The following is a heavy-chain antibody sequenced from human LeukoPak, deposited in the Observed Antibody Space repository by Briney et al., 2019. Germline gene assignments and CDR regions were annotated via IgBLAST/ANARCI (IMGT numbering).Heavy chain of an antibody. CDR3: ARDRVDIVVVVAAAPYASAFDI. J-gene: IGHJ3*02. CDR1: GFTFSSYW. CDR2: IKQDGSEK. V-gene: IGHV3-7*01. Sequence: GGSLRLSCAASGFTFSSYWMSWVRQAPGKGLEWVANIKQDGSEKYYVDSVKGRFTISRDNAKNSLYLQMNSLRAEDTAVYYCARDRVDIVVVVAAAPYASAFDIWGQGTMVTVSS. D-gene: IGHD2-15*01.